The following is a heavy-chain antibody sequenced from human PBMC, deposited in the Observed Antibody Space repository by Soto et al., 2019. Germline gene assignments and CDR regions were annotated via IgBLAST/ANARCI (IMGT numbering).Heavy chain of an antibody. V-gene: IGHV3-23*01. Sequence: PGGSLRLSCAASGFTFSSYAMSWVRQAPGKGLEWVSAISGSGGSTYYADSVKGRFTISRDNSKNTLYLQMNSLRAEDTAVYYCASFIGYCSSTSCYLDVWGKGTTVTVSS. CDR3: ASFIGYCSSTSCYLDV. D-gene: IGHD2-2*01. CDR2: ISGSGGST. CDR1: GFTFSSYA. J-gene: IGHJ6*04.